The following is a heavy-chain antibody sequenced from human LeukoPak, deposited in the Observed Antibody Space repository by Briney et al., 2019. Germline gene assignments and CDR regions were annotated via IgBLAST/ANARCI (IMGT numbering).Heavy chain of an antibody. Sequence: ASVKVSCKASGYTFTGYYMHWVRQAPGQGLEWMGRINPNSGGTNYAQKFQGRVTMTRDTSISTAYMELSRLRSDDTAVYYSARDWRDDYGDYADYWGQGTLVTVSS. CDR3: ARDWRDDYGDYADY. J-gene: IGHJ4*02. D-gene: IGHD4-17*01. CDR2: INPNSGGT. CDR1: GYTFTGYY. V-gene: IGHV1-2*06.